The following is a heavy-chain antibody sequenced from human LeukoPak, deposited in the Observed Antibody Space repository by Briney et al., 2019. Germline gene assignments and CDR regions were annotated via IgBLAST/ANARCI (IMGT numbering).Heavy chain of an antibody. D-gene: IGHD1-1*01. CDR1: GFTFEDYA. V-gene: IGHV3-9*01. CDR3: AKSDSAGSTYALDI. J-gene: IGHJ3*02. CDR2: ISWNSGTI. Sequence: GGSLRLSCAAFGFTFEDYAMYWVRQVPGKGLEWVSDISWNSGTIGYADSVKGRFTSSRDNAKKSRYLQMNSLRPEDTAMYYCAKSDSAGSTYALDIWGQGTLVTVSS.